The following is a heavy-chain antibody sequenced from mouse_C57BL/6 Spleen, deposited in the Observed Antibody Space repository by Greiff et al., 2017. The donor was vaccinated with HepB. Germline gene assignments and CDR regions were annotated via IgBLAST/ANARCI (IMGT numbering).Heavy chain of an antibody. V-gene: IGHV1-15*01. CDR3: TRRRDYYGSSYAY. J-gene: IGHJ3*01. D-gene: IGHD1-1*01. CDR1: GYTFTDYE. CDR2: IDPETGGT. Sequence: VQLQQSGAELVRPGASVTLSCKASGYTFTDYEMHWVKQTPVHGLEWIGAIDPETGGTAYNQKFKGKAILTADKSSSTAYMELRSLTSEDSAVYDCTRRRDYYGSSYAYWGQGTLVTVSA.